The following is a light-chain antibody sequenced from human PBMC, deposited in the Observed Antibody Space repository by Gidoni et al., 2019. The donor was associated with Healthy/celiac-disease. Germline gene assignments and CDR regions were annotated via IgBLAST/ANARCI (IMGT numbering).Light chain of an antibody. CDR1: QSISSW. Sequence: DIQMTQSPSTLSASVGDRVTITCRASQSISSWLAWYQQKPGKAPKLLIYDASSLDSGVPSRFSGSGSGTEFTLTISSLQPDDFATYYCQQYNSYSGGFTFGPGTKVDIK. J-gene: IGKJ3*01. CDR2: DAS. CDR3: QQYNSYSGGFT. V-gene: IGKV1-5*01.